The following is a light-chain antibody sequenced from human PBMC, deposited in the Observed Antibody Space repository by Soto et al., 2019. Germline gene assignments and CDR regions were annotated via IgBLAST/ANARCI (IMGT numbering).Light chain of an antibody. Sequence: EIVLTQSPATLSLSPGERATLYCRSSQSVSSSYLAWYQQKPGQAPRLLIYGASSRATGIPDRFSGSGSGTDFTLTISRLEPEDFAVYYCQQYGSSPRTFGQGTKVDIK. CDR1: QSVSSSY. J-gene: IGKJ1*01. CDR2: GAS. V-gene: IGKV3-20*01. CDR3: QQYGSSPRT.